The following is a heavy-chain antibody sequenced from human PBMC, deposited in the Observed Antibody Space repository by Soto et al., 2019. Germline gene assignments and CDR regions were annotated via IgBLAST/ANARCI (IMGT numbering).Heavy chain of an antibody. Sequence: PSETLSLTCTVSGGSISSSSYYWGWIRQPPGKGLEWIGSIYYSGSTYYNPSLKSRVTISVDTSKNQFSLKLSSVTAADTAVYYCARHASGIVVVVAATPFDYWGQATLVTVSS. CDR3: ARHASGIVVVVAATPFDY. V-gene: IGHV4-39*01. CDR1: GGSISSSSYY. J-gene: IGHJ4*02. D-gene: IGHD2-15*01. CDR2: IYYSGST.